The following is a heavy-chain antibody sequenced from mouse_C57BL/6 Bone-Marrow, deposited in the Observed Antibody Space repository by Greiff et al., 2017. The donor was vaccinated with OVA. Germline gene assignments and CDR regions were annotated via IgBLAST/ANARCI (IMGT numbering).Heavy chain of an antibody. Sequence: EVKLQESGEGLVKPGGSLKLSCAASGFTFSSYAMSWVRQTPEKRLEWVAYISSGGDYIYYADTVKGRFTISRDNARNTLYLQMSSLKSEDTAMYYCTRGRYYGSSPYYFDYWGQGTTLTVSS. D-gene: IGHD1-1*01. CDR3: TRGRYYGSSPYYFDY. V-gene: IGHV5-9-1*02. CDR2: ISSGGDYI. CDR1: GFTFSSYA. J-gene: IGHJ2*01.